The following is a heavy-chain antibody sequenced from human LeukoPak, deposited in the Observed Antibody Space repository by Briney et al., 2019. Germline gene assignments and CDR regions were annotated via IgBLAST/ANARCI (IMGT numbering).Heavy chain of an antibody. D-gene: IGHD2-15*01. CDR1: GFTFRRYA. CDR3: ARYENGGIDY. CDR2: TTGSGDKL. Sequence: AGSLRLSSTASGFTFRRYALSWVRQAPGKGLEWVSATTGSGDKLFYADSVKGRFTISRDSSKNTLYLQMNNLRAEDTAVYYCARYENGGIDYWGQGTLVTVSS. V-gene: IGHV3-23*01. J-gene: IGHJ4*02.